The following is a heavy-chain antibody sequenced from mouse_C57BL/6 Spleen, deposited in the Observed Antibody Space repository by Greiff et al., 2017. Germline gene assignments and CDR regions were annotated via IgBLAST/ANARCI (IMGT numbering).Heavy chain of an antibody. CDR2: ISSGSSTI. CDR1: GFTFSDYG. Sequence: EVKLVESGGGLVKPGGSLKLSCAASGFTFSDYGMYWVRQAPEKGLEWVAYISSGSSTIYYADTVKGRFTISRDNAKNTLFLQMTSLRSEDTAMYYCARSGPMDYWGQGTSVTVSS. CDR3: ARSGPMDY. J-gene: IGHJ4*01. V-gene: IGHV5-17*01.